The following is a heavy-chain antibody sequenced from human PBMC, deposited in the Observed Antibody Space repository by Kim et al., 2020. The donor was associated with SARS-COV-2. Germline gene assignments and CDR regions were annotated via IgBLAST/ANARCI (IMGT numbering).Heavy chain of an antibody. V-gene: IGHV3-23*01. D-gene: IGHD3-16*01. CDR1: GFTLSSYA. CDR2: ISGSGGSR. CDR3: AKQEGLSGLGELLRPLDY. J-gene: IGHJ4*02. Sequence: GGSLRLSCAASGFTLSSYAMSWVRQAPGKVLEWVSGISGSGGSRFHADSVNGRFTISRDNSKNTLYLQMNSLRAEDTAVYYCAKQEGLSGLGELLRPLDYWGQGTLVTVSS.